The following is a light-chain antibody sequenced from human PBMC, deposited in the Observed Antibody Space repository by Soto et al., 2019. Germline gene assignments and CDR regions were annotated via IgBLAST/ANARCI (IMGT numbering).Light chain of an antibody. CDR2: DAS. Sequence: AIQMTQSPSYLSASVGDRVTITCRASQGIKNDLAWYQQKPGKAPKFLIYDASSLQSGVPSRFSGSGSGTDFTLTISSLQPEDFATYFCLQDYNYPYTFGQGNKLEIK. CDR3: LQDYNYPYT. V-gene: IGKV1-6*01. CDR1: QGIKND. J-gene: IGKJ2*01.